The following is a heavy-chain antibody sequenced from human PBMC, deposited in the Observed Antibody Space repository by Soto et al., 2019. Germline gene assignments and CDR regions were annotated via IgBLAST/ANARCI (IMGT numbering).Heavy chain of an antibody. Sequence: GGSLRLSCTTSGFTFGDFPMSWFRQAPGKGLEWVGFIRSKPYGGTTEYAASMKGRFTISRDDSKSIAYLQMNSLKTEDTAVYYCTRDVGYTSGHYFDYWGQGTLVTVS. V-gene: IGHV3-49*03. CDR1: GFTFGDFP. CDR2: IRSKPYGGTT. D-gene: IGHD6-19*01. CDR3: TRDVGYTSGHYFDY. J-gene: IGHJ4*02.